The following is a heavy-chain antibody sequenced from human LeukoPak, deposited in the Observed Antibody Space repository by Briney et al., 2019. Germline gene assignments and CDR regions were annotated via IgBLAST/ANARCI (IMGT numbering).Heavy chain of an antibody. CDR3: ATDRAYFDY. J-gene: IGHJ4*02. V-gene: IGHV3-7*01. Sequence: GGSLRLSCAASGFTFSSYWMSWVRQAPGKGLEWVAKIKKDGSEKNYVDSVKGRFTISRDNAENSLYLQMSSLRVEDTAVYYCATDRAYFDYWGQGTLVTVS. D-gene: IGHD3-10*01. CDR1: GFTFSSYW. CDR2: IKKDGSEK.